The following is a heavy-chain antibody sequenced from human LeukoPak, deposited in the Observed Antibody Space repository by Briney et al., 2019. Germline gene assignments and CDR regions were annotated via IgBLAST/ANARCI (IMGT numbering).Heavy chain of an antibody. J-gene: IGHJ4*02. V-gene: IGHV3-64*01. Sequence: PGGSLRLSCAAFGFSLRNYSMHWVRQAPGKGLEYVSAISSNGGSTYYANSVKGRFTISRDNSKNTLYLQMGSLRAEDMAVYYCARGHPRPDYDFWSGPPGEDYFDYWGQGTLVTVSS. D-gene: IGHD3-3*01. CDR2: ISSNGGST. CDR3: ARGHPRPDYDFWSGPPGEDYFDY. CDR1: GFSLRNYS.